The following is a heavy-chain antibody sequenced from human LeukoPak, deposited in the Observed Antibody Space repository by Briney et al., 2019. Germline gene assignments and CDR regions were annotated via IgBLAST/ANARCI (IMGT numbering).Heavy chain of an antibody. J-gene: IGHJ4*02. Sequence: PSETLSLTCSGGSISSNNYYLGWIRQPPGKGLEWIGRLYYGGSAYYNPSLKSRVTISVDTSKNEFSLKLSSVTAADTALYYCARRTVTNGWFRIDYWGQGSLVIVSS. CDR3: ARRTVTNGWFRIDY. V-gene: IGHV4-39*07. CDR1: GGSISSNNYY. CDR2: LYYGGSA. D-gene: IGHD6-19*01.